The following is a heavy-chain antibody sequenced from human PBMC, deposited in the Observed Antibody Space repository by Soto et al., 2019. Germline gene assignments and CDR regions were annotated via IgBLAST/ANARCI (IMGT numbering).Heavy chain of an antibody. CDR2: INPSGGST. CDR1: GYTFTSYY. V-gene: IGHV1-46*01. D-gene: IGHD5-12*01. CDR3: ARDVGSGYNYFDY. Sequence: QVQLVQSGAEVKKPGASVKVSGKASGYTFTSYYMHWVRQAPGQGLEWMGIINPSGGSTSYSQKFQGRVTITRETSTSTGSMELSSLRSEDPAVYYCARDVGSGYNYFDYWGQGTLVTVSS. J-gene: IGHJ4*02.